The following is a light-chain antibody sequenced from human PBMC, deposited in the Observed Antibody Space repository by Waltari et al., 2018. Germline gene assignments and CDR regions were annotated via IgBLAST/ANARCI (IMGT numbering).Light chain of an antibody. Sequence: DIVMTQSPDSLAVSLGERATINCKSSQSVLYSSNNKNYLAWYQQKPGQPPKLLIYWASTRESGVPDRFSGSGSGTAFTLTISSLQAEDVAVYYCQQYYRTPLTFGGGTKVEIK. J-gene: IGKJ4*01. CDR3: QQYYRTPLT. CDR1: QSVLYSSNNKNY. V-gene: IGKV4-1*01. CDR2: WAS.